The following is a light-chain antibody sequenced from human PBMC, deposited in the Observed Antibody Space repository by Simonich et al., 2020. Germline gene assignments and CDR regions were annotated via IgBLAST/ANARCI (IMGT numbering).Light chain of an antibody. J-gene: IGKJ4*01. Sequence: AIQLTQSPSSLSASVGDRVTITCRASQGISSSLAWYQQKPWKAPKILIYDASSLESGVPSRFSGSGSGTDFTLTISSLQPEDFATYYCQQFNSYPLTFGGGTKVEIK. CDR2: DAS. CDR3: QQFNSYPLT. CDR1: QGISSS. V-gene: IGKV1-13*02.